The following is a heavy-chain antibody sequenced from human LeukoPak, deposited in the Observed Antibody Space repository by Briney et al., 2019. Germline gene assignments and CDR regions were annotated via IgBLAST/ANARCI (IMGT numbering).Heavy chain of an antibody. J-gene: IGHJ5*02. V-gene: IGHV4-59*13. CDR1: GGSISSYY. D-gene: IGHD3-10*01. CDR2: IYYSGST. Sequence: SETLSLTCTVSGGSISSYYWSWIRQPPGKGREGIGYIYYSGSTNYNPSLKSRVTISVDTSKNQFSLKLSSVTAADTAVYYCARGARITIVRGVINWFDPWGQGTLVTVSS. CDR3: ARGARITIVRGVINWFDP.